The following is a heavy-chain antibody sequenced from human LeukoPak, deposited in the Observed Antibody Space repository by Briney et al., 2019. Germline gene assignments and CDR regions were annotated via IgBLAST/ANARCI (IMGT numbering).Heavy chain of an antibody. D-gene: IGHD3-22*01. J-gene: IGHJ1*01. V-gene: IGHV3-48*02. CDR2: ISISSTTI. CDR3: IKDSRGTSGYYEYFQD. Sequence: GGSLRLSCEASGFTFSPYSMNWVRQAPGKGLEWVSYISISSTTIYYADSVQGRFTISRDNAKNSLYLQMNSLRDEDTAIYYCIKDSRGTSGYYEYFQDWGQGTLVTVSS. CDR1: GFTFSPYS.